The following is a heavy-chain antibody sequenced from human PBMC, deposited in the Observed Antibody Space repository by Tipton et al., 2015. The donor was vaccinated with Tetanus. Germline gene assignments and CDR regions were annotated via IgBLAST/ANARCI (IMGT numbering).Heavy chain of an antibody. V-gene: IGHV4-61*08. CDR1: GGSVRSGDYS. CDR2: VSYSGRT. J-gene: IGHJ4*02. D-gene: IGHD3-10*01. CDR3: ARSTGSGNYFDN. Sequence: TLSLTCTVSGGSVRSGDYSWNWIRQPPGKGLEWLAYVSYSGRTNSNYSLKSRITISQDTSKNQFSLRLTSVTAADTAVYYCARSTGSGNYFDNWGQGILVAVSS.